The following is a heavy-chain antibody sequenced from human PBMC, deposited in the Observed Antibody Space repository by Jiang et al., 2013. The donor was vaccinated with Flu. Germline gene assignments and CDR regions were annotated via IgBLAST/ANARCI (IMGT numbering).Heavy chain of an antibody. J-gene: IGHJ3*02. CDR3: ARVLGVVDLDAFDI. V-gene: IGHV1-69*04. CDR2: IIPILGIA. D-gene: IGHD3-3*01. Sequence: GAEVKKPGSSVKVSCKASGGTFSSYAISWVRQAPGQGLEWMGRIIPILGIANYAQKFQGRVTITADKSTSTAYMELSSLRSEDTAVYYCARVLGVVDLDAFDIWGQGTMVTVSS. CDR1: GGTFSSYA.